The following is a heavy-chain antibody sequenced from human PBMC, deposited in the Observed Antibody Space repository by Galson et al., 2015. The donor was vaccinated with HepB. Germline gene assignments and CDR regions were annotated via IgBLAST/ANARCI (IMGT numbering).Heavy chain of an antibody. CDR3: ARGRHRRLLWGSSYSLGY. Sequence: SETLSLTCAVYGWSFSGYYWSWIRQPPGKGLEWIGEINDSGSTNFNPSLKSRVTMSADTSKNQFSLELRSVTAADTAVYYCARGRHRRLLWGSSYSLGYWGQGTLVTVSS. J-gene: IGHJ4*02. V-gene: IGHV4-34*01. D-gene: IGHD2-21*01. CDR1: GWSFSGYY. CDR2: INDSGST.